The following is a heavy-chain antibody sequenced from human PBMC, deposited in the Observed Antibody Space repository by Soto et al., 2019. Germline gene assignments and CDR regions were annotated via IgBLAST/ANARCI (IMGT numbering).Heavy chain of an antibody. CDR1: GGSFSGYY. J-gene: IGHJ4*02. CDR3: ARETTRYFDY. CDR2: INHSGST. V-gene: IGHV4-34*01. D-gene: IGHD1-7*01. Sequence: SETLSLTCAVYGGSFSGYYWSWIRQPPGKGLEWIGEINHSGSTNYNPSLKSRVTISVDTSKNQFSLKLSSVTAADTAVYYCARETTRYFDYWGQGTLVTVSS.